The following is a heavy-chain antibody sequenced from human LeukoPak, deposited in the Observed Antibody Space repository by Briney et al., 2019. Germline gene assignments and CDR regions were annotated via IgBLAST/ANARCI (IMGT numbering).Heavy chain of an antibody. Sequence: ASVKVSCKVSGYTLTELSMHWVRQAPGKGLEWMGGFDPEDGETIYAQKFQGRVTMTEDTSTDTAYMELSSLRPEGTAVYYCATYYYDSSGEGFIDYWGQGTLVTVSS. CDR1: GYTLTELS. V-gene: IGHV1-24*01. CDR2: FDPEDGET. CDR3: ATYYYDSSGEGFIDY. J-gene: IGHJ4*02. D-gene: IGHD3-22*01.